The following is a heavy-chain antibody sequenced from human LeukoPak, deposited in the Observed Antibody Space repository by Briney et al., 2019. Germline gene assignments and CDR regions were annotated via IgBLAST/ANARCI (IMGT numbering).Heavy chain of an antibody. CDR2: ISYDGSNK. CDR3: AKWGGYYDFWSGYYTEVYYYGMDV. D-gene: IGHD3-3*01. V-gene: IGHV3-30-3*02. Sequence: GGSLRLSCAASGFTFSSYAMHWVRQAPGKGLEWVAVISYDGSNKYYADSVKGRFTISRDNSKNTLYLQMNSLRAEDTAVYYCAKWGGYYDFWSGYYTEVYYYGMDVWGQGTTVTVSS. J-gene: IGHJ6*02. CDR1: GFTFSSYA.